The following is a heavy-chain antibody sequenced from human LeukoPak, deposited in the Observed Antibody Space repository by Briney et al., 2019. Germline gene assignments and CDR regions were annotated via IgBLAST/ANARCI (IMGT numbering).Heavy chain of an antibody. V-gene: IGHV1-24*01. D-gene: IGHD3-3*01. CDR1: GYTLTELS. CDR3: ATGPAGVAGHYYYGMDV. CDR2: FDPEDGET. J-gene: IGHJ6*02. Sequence: ASVKVSCKVSGYTLTELSMHWVRQAPGKGLEWMGGFDPEDGETIYAQKFQGRVTMTEDTSTDTAYMELSSLRSEDTAVYYCATGPAGVAGHYYYGMDVWGRGTTVTVSS.